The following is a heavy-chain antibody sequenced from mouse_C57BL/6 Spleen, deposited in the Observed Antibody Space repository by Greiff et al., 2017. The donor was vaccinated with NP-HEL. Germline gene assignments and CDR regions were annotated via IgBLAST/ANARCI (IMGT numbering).Heavy chain of an antibody. V-gene: IGHV14-4*01. Sequence: EVQVVESGAELVRPGASVKLSCTASGFNIKDDYMHWVQQRPEQGLEWIGWIDPENGDTEYASKFQGKATITADTSSNTAYQQLSSLTSEDTSVYYCTAGSNPAWFAYWGQGTLVTVSA. CDR1: GFNIKDDY. CDR3: TAGSNPAWFAY. J-gene: IGHJ3*01. D-gene: IGHD2-5*01. CDR2: IDPENGDT.